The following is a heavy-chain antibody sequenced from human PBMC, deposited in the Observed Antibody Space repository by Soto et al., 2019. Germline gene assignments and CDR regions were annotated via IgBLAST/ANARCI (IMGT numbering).Heavy chain of an antibody. V-gene: IGHV3-48*01. Sequence: GGSVRLSCAASGFTFSSYSMNWDRQAPGKGLEWVSYISSSSSTIYYADSVKGRFTISRDNSKNTLYLQMNSLRAEDTAVYYYARGPLSPTPFEYWGQGTLVTVSS. CDR1: GFTFSSYS. CDR3: ARGPLSPTPFEY. J-gene: IGHJ4*02. CDR2: ISSSSSTI.